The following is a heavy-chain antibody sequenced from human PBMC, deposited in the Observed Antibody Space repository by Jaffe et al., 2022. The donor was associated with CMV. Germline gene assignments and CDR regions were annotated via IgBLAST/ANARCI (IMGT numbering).Heavy chain of an antibody. CDR1: GFTFSNAW. CDR2: IKSKTDGGTT. J-gene: IGHJ6*02. Sequence: EVQLVESGGGLVKPGGSLRLSCAASGFTFSNAWMSWVRQAPGKGLEWVGRIKSKTDGGTTDYAAPVKGRFTISRDDSKNTLYLQMNSLKTEDTAVYYCTTTLWLSGAYYYYYGMDVWGQGTTVTVSS. V-gene: IGHV3-15*01. D-gene: IGHD5-18*01. CDR3: TTTLWLSGAYYYYYGMDV.